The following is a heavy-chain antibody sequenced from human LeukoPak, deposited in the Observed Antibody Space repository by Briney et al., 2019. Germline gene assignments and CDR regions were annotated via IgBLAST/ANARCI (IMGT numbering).Heavy chain of an antibody. CDR3: ARGGSGYMTSWYDY. D-gene: IGHD6-13*01. Sequence: ASVKVSCKASGYSFTGYYIHWVRQAPGQGHEWMGWINPDTGDTNFAQKFQGRVSMTRDTSISTAYMDLSRLRSDDTAVYFCARGGSGYMTSWYDYWGQGTLVTVSS. CDR1: GYSFTGYY. J-gene: IGHJ4*02. CDR2: INPDTGDT. V-gene: IGHV1-2*02.